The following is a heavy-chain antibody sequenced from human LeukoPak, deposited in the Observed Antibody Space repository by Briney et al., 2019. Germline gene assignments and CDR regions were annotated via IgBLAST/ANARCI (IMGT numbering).Heavy chain of an antibody. Sequence: ASVKVSCKASGYTFSSHAIHWVRQAPGQRLEWMGWINAGNGNTKYSQKFQGRVTFTRDTSASTAYMELSSLRSEDTALYHCARGPGQYDYWGQGTLATVSS. J-gene: IGHJ4*02. CDR1: GYTFSSHA. V-gene: IGHV1-3*01. CDR2: INAGNGNT. CDR3: ARGPGQYDY. D-gene: IGHD3-10*01.